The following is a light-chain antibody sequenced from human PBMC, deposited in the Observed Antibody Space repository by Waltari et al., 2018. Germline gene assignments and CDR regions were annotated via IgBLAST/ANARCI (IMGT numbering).Light chain of an antibody. V-gene: IGKV3-11*01. J-gene: IGKJ4*01. Sequence: EVVLTQTPATLSLSPGERATLSCRASQSVNNFVGWYQQKSGQAPRLLIYDASNRAAGIPARFSGSGSETEFTLTITSLEPEDFAIYYCQQRSNLLTFGGGTKLEIK. CDR2: DAS. CDR1: QSVNNF. CDR3: QQRSNLLT.